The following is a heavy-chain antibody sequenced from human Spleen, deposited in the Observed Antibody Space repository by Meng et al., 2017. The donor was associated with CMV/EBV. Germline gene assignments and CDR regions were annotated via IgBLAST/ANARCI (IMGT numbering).Heavy chain of an antibody. J-gene: IGHJ4*02. CDR1: GGSISSSSYY. CDR2: VYSGGTT. V-gene: IGHV4-39*01. Sequence: SETLSLTCTVSGGSISSSSYYWGWIRQTPGRELEWIGNVYSGGTTYYYPSLESRVTISIDTSKNQFSLKVNSVTAADTAVYYCARVRGVFRFLVDSWGQGTLVTRLL. CDR3: ARVRGVFRFLVDS. D-gene: IGHD3-3*01.